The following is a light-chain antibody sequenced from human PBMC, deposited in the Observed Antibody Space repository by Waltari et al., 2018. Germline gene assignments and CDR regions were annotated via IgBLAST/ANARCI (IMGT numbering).Light chain of an antibody. V-gene: IGLV1-36*01. CDR3: AAWDDSLNAVV. CDR2: YDD. CDR1: SSNIGNNA. Sequence: QSVLTQPPSVSEAPRQRVTISCSGSSSNIGNNAVTWYQQLPGEAPKLLIYYDDLLPSGVSDRLSGSKSGTSASMAIGGLLSEDEGDYYCAAWDDSLNAVVFGGGTKLTVL. J-gene: IGLJ2*01.